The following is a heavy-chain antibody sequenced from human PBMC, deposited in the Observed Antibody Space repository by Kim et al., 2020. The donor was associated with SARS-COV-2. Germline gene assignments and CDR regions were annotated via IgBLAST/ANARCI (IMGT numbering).Heavy chain of an antibody. CDR1: GYTFTSYG. Sequence: ASVKVSCKASGYTFTSYGISWVRQAPGQGLEWMGWISAYNGNTNYAQKLQGRVTMTTDTSTSTAYMELRSLRSDDTAVYYCASSGGTTPTDLTDYWGQGTLVTVSS. CDR3: ASSGGTTPTDLTDY. CDR2: ISAYNGNT. D-gene: IGHD1-1*01. J-gene: IGHJ4*02. V-gene: IGHV1-18*04.